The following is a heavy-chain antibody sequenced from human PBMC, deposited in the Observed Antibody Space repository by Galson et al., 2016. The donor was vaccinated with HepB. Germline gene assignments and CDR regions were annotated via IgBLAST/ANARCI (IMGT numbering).Heavy chain of an antibody. J-gene: IGHJ6*02. V-gene: IGHV1-69*13. CDR3: ASGYDILATPTYGMDV. Sequence: SVKVSCKASGGTFIRDAISWVRQAPGQGLEWMGGIIPILGTTNYAQKFQGRVTITADESTSTAYMGFSSLRSEDTAVYYCASGYDILATPTYGMDVWGQGTTVIVSS. CDR1: GGTFIRDA. CDR2: IIPILGTT. D-gene: IGHD3-9*01.